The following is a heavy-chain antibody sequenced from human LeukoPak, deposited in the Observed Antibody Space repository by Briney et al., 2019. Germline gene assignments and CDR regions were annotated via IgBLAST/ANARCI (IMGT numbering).Heavy chain of an antibody. CDR3: ARVGLRFLEWFDPYYYYGMDV. CDR1: GFTFSSYW. CDR2: IKEDGREK. V-gene: IGHV3-7*01. J-gene: IGHJ6*02. Sequence: GGALRLSCADSGFTFSSYWMSWVRQAPGKGVEWVANIKEDGREKYYVGSVKGGFTISRDNAKISLYLQMNSLRAEDTAVYYCARVGLRFLEWFDPYYYYGMDVWGQGTTVTVSS. D-gene: IGHD3-3*01.